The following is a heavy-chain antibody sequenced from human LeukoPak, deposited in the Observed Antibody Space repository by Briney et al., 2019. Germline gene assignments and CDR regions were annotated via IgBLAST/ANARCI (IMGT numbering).Heavy chain of an antibody. D-gene: IGHD3-3*01. CDR2: INPSGGST. CDR3: ARATGQLRLLEWLSCDY. Sequence: EASVKVSCKASGYTFTSYYMHWVRQAPGQGLEWMGIINPSGGSTSYAQKFQGRVTMTRDTSTSTVYMELSSLRSEDTAVYYCARATGQLRLLEWLSCDYWGQGTLVTVSS. V-gene: IGHV1-46*01. CDR1: GYTFTSYY. J-gene: IGHJ4*02.